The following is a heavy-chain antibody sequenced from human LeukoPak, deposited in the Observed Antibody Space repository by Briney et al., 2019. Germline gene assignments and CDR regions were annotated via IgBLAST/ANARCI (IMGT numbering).Heavy chain of an antibody. J-gene: IGHJ4*02. CDR3: ARDGPYDSSGYFDY. V-gene: IGHV3-74*01. D-gene: IGHD3-22*01. Sequence: HPGGSLRLSCAASGFTLSSYWMHWVRQAPGKGLVWVSHMNGDGSITNYVDSVKGRFTVSRDNAKNTLYLQMNSLRAEDTAVYYCARDGPYDSSGYFDYWGQGTLVTVSS. CDR2: MNGDGSIT. CDR1: GFTLSSYW.